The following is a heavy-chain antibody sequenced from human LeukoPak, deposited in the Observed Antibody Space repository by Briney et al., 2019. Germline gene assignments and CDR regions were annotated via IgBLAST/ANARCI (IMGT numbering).Heavy chain of an antibody. CDR3: VRQSYDILTGYYNVDY. D-gene: IGHD3-9*01. CDR2: IYSSGSA. J-gene: IGHJ4*02. V-gene: IGHV4-39*01. Sequence: SETLSLTCTVSGGSINSNNYYWGWIRQPPGKGLEWIGSIYSSGSAYYNPSLKSRVTISVDTSKNQFSLKLSSVTAADTAVYYCVRQSYDILTGYYNVDYWGQGTLVTVSS. CDR1: GGSINSNNYY.